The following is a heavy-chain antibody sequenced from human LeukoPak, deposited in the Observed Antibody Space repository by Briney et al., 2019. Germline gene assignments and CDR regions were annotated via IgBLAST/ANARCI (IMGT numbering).Heavy chain of an antibody. Sequence: ASVKVSCKASGYTFTSYAMHWVRQAPGQRLEWMGWINAGNGNTKYSQTFQGRVTITRDTSASTAYMELSSLRSEDTAVYYCARDGFYCSGGSCYSTYFDYWGQGTLVTVSS. CDR2: INAGNGNT. D-gene: IGHD2-15*01. V-gene: IGHV1-3*01. J-gene: IGHJ4*02. CDR1: GYTFTSYA. CDR3: ARDGFYCSGGSCYSTYFDY.